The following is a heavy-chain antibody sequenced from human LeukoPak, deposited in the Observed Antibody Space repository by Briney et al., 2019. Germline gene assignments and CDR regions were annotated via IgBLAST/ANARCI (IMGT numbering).Heavy chain of an antibody. CDR1: GYTFTGYY. D-gene: IGHD2-15*01. Sequence: ASVKVSCKASGYTFTGYYMHRVRQAPGQGLEWMGWINPNSGGTNYAQKFQGRVTMTRDTSISTAYMELSRLRSDDTAVYYCAPSHYSPFYFDYWGQGTLVTVSS. V-gene: IGHV1-2*02. J-gene: IGHJ4*02. CDR3: APSHYSPFYFDY. CDR2: INPNSGGT.